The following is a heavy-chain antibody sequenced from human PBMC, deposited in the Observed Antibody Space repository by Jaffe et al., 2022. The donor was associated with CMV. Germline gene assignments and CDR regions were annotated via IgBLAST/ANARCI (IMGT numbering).Heavy chain of an antibody. V-gene: IGHV3-30*18. J-gene: IGHJ6*02. Sequence: QVQLVESGGGVVQPGRSLRLSCAASGFTFSSYGMHWVRQAPGKGLEWVAVISYDGSNKYYADSVKGRFTISRDNSKNTLYLQMNSLRAEDTAVYYCAKDPNKYCSSTSCYGMDVWGQGTTVTVSS. CDR1: GFTFSSYG. CDR3: AKDPNKYCSSTSCYGMDV. D-gene: IGHD2-2*01. CDR2: ISYDGSNK.